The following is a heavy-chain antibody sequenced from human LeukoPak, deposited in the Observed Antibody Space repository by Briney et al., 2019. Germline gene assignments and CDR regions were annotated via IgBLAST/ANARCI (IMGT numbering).Heavy chain of an antibody. J-gene: IGHJ4*02. V-gene: IGHV3-53*04. D-gene: IGHD6-19*01. Sequence: GGSLTLSCAASGFTVSSNYMSWVRQAPGKGLEGVSIIYSGGSTYYADSVKGRFTISRHNSKNTLYVQMNSRRAEDTAVYYCASGGAYSSGWYGGDYWGQGTLVTVSS. CDR2: IYSGGST. CDR1: GFTVSSNY. CDR3: ASGGAYSSGWYGGDY.